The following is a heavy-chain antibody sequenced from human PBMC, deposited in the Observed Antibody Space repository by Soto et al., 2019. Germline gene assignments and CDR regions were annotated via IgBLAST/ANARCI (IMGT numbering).Heavy chain of an antibody. Sequence: SETLSLTCTVSGGSISSYYWSWIRQPPGKGLEWIGYIYYSGSTNYNPSLKSRVTISVDTSKNQFSLKLSSVTAADTAVYYCARVESSGWYPLDYWGQGTLVTVSS. D-gene: IGHD6-19*01. CDR1: GGSISSYY. CDR2: IYYSGST. J-gene: IGHJ4*02. CDR3: ARVESSGWYPLDY. V-gene: IGHV4-59*01.